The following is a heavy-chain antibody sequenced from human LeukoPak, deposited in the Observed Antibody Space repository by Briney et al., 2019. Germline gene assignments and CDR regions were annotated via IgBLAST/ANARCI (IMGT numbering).Heavy chain of an antibody. D-gene: IGHD3-16*02. V-gene: IGHV3-66*01. CDR1: GFTVSSNY. Sequence: GGSLRLSCAASGFTVSSNYMSWVRQAPGKGLEWVSVIYSGGSTYYADSVKGRFTISRDNSKNTLYLQMNSPRAEDTAVYYCARAMITFGGVIVVSFPLDYWGQGTLVTVSS. CDR3: ARAMITFGGVIVVSFPLDY. CDR2: IYSGGST. J-gene: IGHJ4*02.